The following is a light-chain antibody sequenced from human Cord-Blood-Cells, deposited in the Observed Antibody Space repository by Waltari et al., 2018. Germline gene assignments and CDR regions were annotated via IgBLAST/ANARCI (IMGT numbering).Light chain of an antibody. Sequence: IAMTLSRDSLAVSLGERATTNCKSRQSVLYSSNNKNYLAWYQQKPGQPPKLLIYLASTRESGVPDRFSGSGSGTDFTLTISSLQAEDVAVYYCQQYYSTPYTFGQGTKLEIK. CDR3: QQYYSTPYT. V-gene: IGKV4-1*01. CDR1: QSVLYSSNNKNY. CDR2: LAS. J-gene: IGKJ2*01.